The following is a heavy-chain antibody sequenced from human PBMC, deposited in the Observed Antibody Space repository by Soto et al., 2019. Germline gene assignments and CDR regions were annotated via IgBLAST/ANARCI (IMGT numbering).Heavy chain of an antibody. Sequence: QVQLVQSGAEVKKPGSSVKVSCKASGGTFSSYAISWVRQAPGQGLEWMGGIIPIFGTANYAQKFQGRVTMTTDTSTSTAYMELRSLRSDDTAVYYCARDRGSTSGPNWFDPWGQGTLVTVSS. CDR1: GGTFSSYA. CDR2: IIPIFGTA. CDR3: ARDRGSTSGPNWFDP. J-gene: IGHJ5*02. V-gene: IGHV1-69*06. D-gene: IGHD2-2*01.